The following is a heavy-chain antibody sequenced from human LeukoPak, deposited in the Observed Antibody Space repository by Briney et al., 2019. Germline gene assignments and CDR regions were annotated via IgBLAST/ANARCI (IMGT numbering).Heavy chain of an antibody. CDR2: INPNSGGT. J-gene: IGHJ3*02. D-gene: IGHD3-22*01. CDR1: GYTFTGYY. CDR3: AGAYYYDSSGPSRGGAFDI. V-gene: IGHV1-2*02. Sequence: ASVKVSCKASGYTFTGYYMHWVRQAPGQGLEWMGWINPNSGGTNYAQKLQGRVTMTTDTSTSTAYMELRSLRSDDTAVYYCAGAYYYDSSGPSRGGAFDIWGQGTMVTVSS.